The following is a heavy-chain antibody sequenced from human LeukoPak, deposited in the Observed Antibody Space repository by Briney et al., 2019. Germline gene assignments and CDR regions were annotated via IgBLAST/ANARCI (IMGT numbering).Heavy chain of an antibody. CDR3: ARGGQLVRRYYYGLDV. J-gene: IGHJ6*02. Sequence: SETLSLTCAVYGGSFSGYYWSWIRQPPGKGLEWIGYIHYSGSTNYNPSLKSRVTISVDTSKSQFSLNLSSVTAADTAVYYCARGGQLVRRYYYGLDVWGQGTTVTVSS. D-gene: IGHD6-6*01. CDR1: GGSFSGYY. CDR2: IHYSGST. V-gene: IGHV4-59*01.